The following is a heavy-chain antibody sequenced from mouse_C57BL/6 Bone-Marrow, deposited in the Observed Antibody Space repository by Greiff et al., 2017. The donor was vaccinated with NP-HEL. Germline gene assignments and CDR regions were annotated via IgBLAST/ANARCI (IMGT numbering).Heavy chain of an antibody. CDR2: IWSGGST. J-gene: IGHJ1*03. CDR1: GFSLTSYG. Sequence: QVHVKQSGPGLVQPSQSLSITCTVSGFSLTSYGVHWVRQSPGKGLEWLGVIWSGGSTDYNAAFISRLSISKDNSKSQVFFKMNSLQADDTAIYYCARDNYYGSSYWYFDVWGTGTTVTVSS. V-gene: IGHV2-2*01. D-gene: IGHD1-1*01. CDR3: ARDNYYGSSYWYFDV.